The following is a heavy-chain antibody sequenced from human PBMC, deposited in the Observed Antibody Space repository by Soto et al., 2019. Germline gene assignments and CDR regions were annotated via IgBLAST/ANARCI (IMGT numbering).Heavy chain of an antibody. D-gene: IGHD2-2*01. J-gene: IGHJ6*02. CDR1: GGTFSSYA. V-gene: IGHV1-69*01. CDR2: IIPIFGTA. CDR3: ARDRANIVVVPAAIPSRGGRRGGDYYYYGMDL. Sequence: QVQLVQSGAEVKKPGSSVKVSCKASGGTFSSYAISWVRQAPGQGLEWMGGIIPIFGTANYAQKFQGRVTITADESTSTAYMELSSLRSEDTAVYYRARDRANIVVVPAAIPSRGGRRGGDYYYYGMDLWGQGTTVTVSS.